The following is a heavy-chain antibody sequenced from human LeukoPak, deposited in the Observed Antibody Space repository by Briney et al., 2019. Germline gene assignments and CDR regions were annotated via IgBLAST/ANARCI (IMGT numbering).Heavy chain of an antibody. CDR2: ISGSGGST. V-gene: IGHV3-23*01. CDR3: AKDTCSGGSCYYFDY. J-gene: IGHJ4*02. CDR1: GFTFSSYA. D-gene: IGHD2-15*01. Sequence: GGSLRPSCAASGFTFSSYAMSWVRQAPGKGLEWVSAISGSGGSTYYADSVKGRFTISRDNSKNTLYLQMNSLRAEDTAVYYCAKDTCSGGSCYYFDYWGQGTLVTVSS.